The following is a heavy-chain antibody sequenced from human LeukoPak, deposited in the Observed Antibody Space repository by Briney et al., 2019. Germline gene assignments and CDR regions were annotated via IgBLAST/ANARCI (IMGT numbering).Heavy chain of an antibody. CDR2: INPNSGGT. J-gene: IGHJ6*03. V-gene: IGHV1-2*02. Sequence: ASVKVSCKASGYTFTGYYMHWVRQAPGQGLEWMGWINPNSGGTNYAQKFQGRVNMTRVTSISTAYMELRRLRSDDTAVYYCARDPSGYCSGGSCSYYYYYMDVWGKGTTVTVSS. D-gene: IGHD2-15*01. CDR1: GYTFTGYY. CDR3: ARDPSGYCSGGSCSYYYYYMDV.